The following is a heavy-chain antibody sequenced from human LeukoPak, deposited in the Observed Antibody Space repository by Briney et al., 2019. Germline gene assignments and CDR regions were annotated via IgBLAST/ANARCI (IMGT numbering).Heavy chain of an antibody. D-gene: IGHD1-1*01. CDR3: ARGRDWNASRGWFDP. CDR1: GFTFIKYS. Sequence: TGGSLRLSCAASGFTFIKYSMTWVRQAPGKGLEWIGEINHSGSTNYDPSLKSRVTISVDTSKNQFSLKLSSVTAADTAVYYCARGRDWNASRGWFDPWGQGTLVTVSS. J-gene: IGHJ5*02. CDR2: INHSGST. V-gene: IGHV4-34*01.